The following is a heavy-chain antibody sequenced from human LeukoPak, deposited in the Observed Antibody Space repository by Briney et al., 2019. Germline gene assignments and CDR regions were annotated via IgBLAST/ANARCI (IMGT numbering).Heavy chain of an antibody. Sequence: PGGSLRLSCAASGFTFSSYAMHWVRHTPGKGLEWVAVVSKDGSNKFYANSVKGRFTISRDNSKNTLFLQMNSLRPEDTAMYYCARDGGIAVAGSIDYWGQGTLVTVSS. D-gene: IGHD6-19*01. CDR3: ARDGGIAVAGSIDY. CDR1: GFTFSSYA. V-gene: IGHV3-30-3*01. CDR2: VSKDGSNK. J-gene: IGHJ4*02.